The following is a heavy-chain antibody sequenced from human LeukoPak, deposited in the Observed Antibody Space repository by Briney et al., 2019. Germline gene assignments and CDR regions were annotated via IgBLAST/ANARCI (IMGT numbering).Heavy chain of an antibody. CDR3: ANFGGYSYGRRYYFDY. V-gene: IGHV3-23*01. CDR1: GFTFSSYA. J-gene: IGHJ4*02. Sequence: GGSLRLSCAASGFTFSSYAMSWVRQAPGKGLEWVSAISGSGGSTYYADSVKGRFTISRDNSKNTLYLQMNSLRAEDTAVYYCANFGGYSYGRRYYFDYWGQGTLVTVSS. D-gene: IGHD5-18*01. CDR2: ISGSGGST.